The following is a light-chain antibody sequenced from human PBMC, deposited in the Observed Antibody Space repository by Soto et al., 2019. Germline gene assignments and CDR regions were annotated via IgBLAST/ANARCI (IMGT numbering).Light chain of an antibody. Sequence: QSALTQPASVSGSPGQSITNSCTETSSDVGSYNLVSWYQQHPGKAPKLMIYEVSKRPSGVSDRFSGSKSGNTASLTISGLQAEDEADYYCCSYAGSSTYVFGTGTKLTVL. V-gene: IGLV2-23*02. CDR1: SSDVGSYNL. CDR3: CSYAGSSTYV. J-gene: IGLJ1*01. CDR2: EVS.